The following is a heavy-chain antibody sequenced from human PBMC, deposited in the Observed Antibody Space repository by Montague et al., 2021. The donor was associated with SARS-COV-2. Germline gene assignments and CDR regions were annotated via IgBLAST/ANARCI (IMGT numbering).Heavy chain of an antibody. D-gene: IGHD3-22*01. CDR3: ARASAGYDSSGYYSDRSGFDI. CDR2: IYTSGST. Sequence: TLSLTCTLSGGSISSGSYYWSWIRQPAEKGLEWIGRIYTSGSTNYNPSLKSRVTISVDTSKNQFSLKLSSVTAADTAVYYCARASAGYDSSGYYSDRSGFDIWGQGAMVTVSS. V-gene: IGHV4-61*02. CDR1: GGSISSGSYY. J-gene: IGHJ3*02.